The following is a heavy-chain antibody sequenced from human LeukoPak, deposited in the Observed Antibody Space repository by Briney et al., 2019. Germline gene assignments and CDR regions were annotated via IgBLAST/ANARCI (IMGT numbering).Heavy chain of an antibody. CDR1: GFPFDDYA. Sequence: SLRLSCAASGFPFDDYAMHWVRQAPGEGLEWVSGISWNSGSIGYADSVKGRFTISRDNAKNSLYLQMNSLRAEDMALYYCAKSGSGWYYFDYWGQGTLVTVSS. CDR3: AKSGSGWYYFDY. V-gene: IGHV3-9*03. CDR2: ISWNSGSI. J-gene: IGHJ4*02. D-gene: IGHD6-13*01.